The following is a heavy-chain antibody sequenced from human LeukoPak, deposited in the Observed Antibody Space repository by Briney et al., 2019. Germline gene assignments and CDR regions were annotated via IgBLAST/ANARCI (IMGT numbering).Heavy chain of an antibody. CDR2: ISGSGDRT. J-gene: IGHJ4*02. CDR3: AKLLRGVVVPYFDY. D-gene: IGHD3-10*01. CDR1: GFTFVSNA. V-gene: IGHV3-23*01. Sequence: PGGCLRLSCAASGFTFVSNAMSWVRQAPGKGLEWDSAISGSGDRTHYADSVKGRFTVSRDTSKSTLFLQMNSLRAEDTAVYYCAKLLRGVVVPYFDYWGQGTLVTVSS.